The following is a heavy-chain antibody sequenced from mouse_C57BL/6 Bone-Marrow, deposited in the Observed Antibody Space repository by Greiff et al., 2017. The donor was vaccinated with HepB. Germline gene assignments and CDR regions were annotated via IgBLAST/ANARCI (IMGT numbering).Heavy chain of an antibody. Sequence: VQLKQSGPELVKPGASVKISCKASGYTFTDYYMNWVKQSHGKSLEWIGDINPNNGGTSYNQKFKGKATLTVDKSSSTAYMELRSLTSEDSAVYYCAKSDYGSTVFAYWGQGTLVTVSA. CDR1: GYTFTDYY. J-gene: IGHJ3*01. V-gene: IGHV1-26*01. CDR3: AKSDYGSTVFAY. D-gene: IGHD1-1*01. CDR2: INPNNGGT.